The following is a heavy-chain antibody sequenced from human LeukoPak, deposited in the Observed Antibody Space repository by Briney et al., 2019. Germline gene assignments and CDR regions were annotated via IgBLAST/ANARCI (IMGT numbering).Heavy chain of an antibody. CDR3: ARGPSIDSSGYYHFDH. Sequence: AASVKVSCKASGGTFSSYAISWVRQAPGQGLEWMGRIIPIFGTANYAQKFQGRVTITTDESTSTAYMELSSLRSEDTAVYYCARGPSIDSSGYYHFDHWGQGTLVTVSS. CDR2: IIPIFGTA. J-gene: IGHJ4*02. D-gene: IGHD3-22*01. CDR1: GGTFSSYA. V-gene: IGHV1-69*05.